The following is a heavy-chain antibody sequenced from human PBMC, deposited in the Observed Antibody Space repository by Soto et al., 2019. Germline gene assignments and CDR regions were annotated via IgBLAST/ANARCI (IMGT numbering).Heavy chain of an antibody. D-gene: IGHD3-3*01. CDR3: ARGSGYYSDHYYYYGMDV. V-gene: IGHV4-59*01. CDR2: IYYSGST. J-gene: IGHJ6*02. Sequence: PSETLSLTCTVSGGSISNYYWSWIRQPPGKGLEWIGYIYYSGSTNYNPSLKSRVTISVDTSKNQFSLKLSSVTAADTAVYYCARGSGYYSDHYYYYGMDVWGQGTTVTVSS. CDR1: GGSISNYY.